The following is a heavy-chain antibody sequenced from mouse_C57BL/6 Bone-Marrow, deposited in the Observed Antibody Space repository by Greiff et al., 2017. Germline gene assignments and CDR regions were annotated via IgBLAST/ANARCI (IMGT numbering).Heavy chain of an antibody. V-gene: IGHV1-9*01. D-gene: IGHD2-13*01. CDR2: ILPGSGST. CDR3: ARGASTMVTRGEYFDV. Sequence: QVQLQQSGAELMKPGASVKLSCKATGYTFTGYWIEWVKQRPGHGLEWIGEILPGSGSTNYNEKFKGKATFTADTSSNTAYMQLSSLTTEDSAIYYCARGASTMVTRGEYFDVWGTGTTVTVSS. CDR1: GYTFTGYW. J-gene: IGHJ1*03.